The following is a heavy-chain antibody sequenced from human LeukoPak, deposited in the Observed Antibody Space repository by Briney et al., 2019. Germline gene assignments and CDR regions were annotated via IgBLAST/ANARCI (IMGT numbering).Heavy chain of an antibody. CDR1: GGSISSGGYS. Sequence: SETLSLTCTVSGGSISSGGYSWSWIRQPPGKGLEWIGYIYHSGSTYYNPSLKSRVTISVDRSKNQFSLKLSSVTAADTAVYYCAMGTQGGWRIKRGYSYGQGAFDIWGQGTMVTVSS. D-gene: IGHD5-18*01. V-gene: IGHV4-30-2*01. CDR3: AMGTQGGWRIKRGYSYGQGAFDI. CDR2: IYHSGST. J-gene: IGHJ3*02.